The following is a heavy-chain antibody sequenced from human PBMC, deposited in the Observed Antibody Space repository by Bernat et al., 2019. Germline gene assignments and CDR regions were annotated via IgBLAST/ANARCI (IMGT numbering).Heavy chain of an antibody. J-gene: IGHJ3*02. Sequence: EVQLVESGGGLVKPGGSLRLSCAASGFTFSSYSMNWVRQAPGKGLEWVSSISSSGGSTYYADSVKGRFTISRDNSKNTLYLQMNSLRAEDTAVYYCAKDRMGCSSTSCYMTDAFDIWGQGTMVTVSS. CDR3: AKDRMGCSSTSCYMTDAFDI. D-gene: IGHD2-2*02. CDR1: GFTFSSYS. CDR2: ISSSGGST. V-gene: IGHV3-23*04.